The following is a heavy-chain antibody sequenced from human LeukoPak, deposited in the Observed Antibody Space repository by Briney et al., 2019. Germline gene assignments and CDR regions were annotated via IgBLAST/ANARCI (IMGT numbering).Heavy chain of an antibody. V-gene: IGHV4-59*01. CDR3: ARAKYSNPEVSDY. CDR2: IYYSGST. D-gene: IGHD4-11*01. J-gene: IGHJ4*02. CDR1: GGSISSYY. Sequence: PSETLSLTCTVSGGSISSYYWSWIRQPPGKGLEWIGYIYYSGSTNYNPSLKSRVTISVDTSKNQFSLKLSSVTAADTAVYYCARAKYSNPEVSDYWGQGTLVTVSS.